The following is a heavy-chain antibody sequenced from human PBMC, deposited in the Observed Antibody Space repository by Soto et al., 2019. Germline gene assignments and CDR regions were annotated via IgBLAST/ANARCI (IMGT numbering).Heavy chain of an antibody. CDR1: GFTFSTYS. CDR2: TSSRSDI. V-gene: IGHV3-21*01. D-gene: IGHD2-2*02. CDR3: AGEYTAWPLAYCLDV. J-gene: IGHJ6*04. Sequence: GGSLRLSCVGSGFTFSTYSINWVRQAPGKGLEWVSSTSSRSDIYYADSVKGRFTIYRDNAKNSVSLQMYSLRADDTAVYYRAGEYTAWPLAYCLDVWRKLTTIT.